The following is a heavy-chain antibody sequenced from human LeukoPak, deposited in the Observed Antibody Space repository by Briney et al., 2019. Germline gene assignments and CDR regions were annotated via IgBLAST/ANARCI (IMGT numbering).Heavy chain of an antibody. Sequence: PSQTLSLTCTVSGGSISSGGYYWSWIRQPPGKGLEWIGYIYHSGSTYYNPSLKSRVTISVDRSKNQFSLKLSSVTAADTAVYYCASRDIVVVPAANANWYFDLWGRGTLVTVSS. CDR1: GGSISSGGYY. CDR3: ASRDIVVVPAANANWYFDL. J-gene: IGHJ2*01. D-gene: IGHD2-2*01. CDR2: IYHSGST. V-gene: IGHV4-30-2*01.